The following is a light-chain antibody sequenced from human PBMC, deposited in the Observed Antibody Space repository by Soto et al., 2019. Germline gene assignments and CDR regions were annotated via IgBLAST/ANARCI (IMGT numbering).Light chain of an antibody. J-gene: IGKJ3*01. V-gene: IGKV3-11*01. Sequence: IVLTQSPATLSLAPGERATLSCRASQSVSGYLAWYQQKPGQAPRLLIYDGSHRATGIPARFSGSGSGTDFTLTISGLEPEDFAVYYCQQRSNWLISFGPGTKVD. CDR3: QQRSNWLIS. CDR2: DGS. CDR1: QSVSGY.